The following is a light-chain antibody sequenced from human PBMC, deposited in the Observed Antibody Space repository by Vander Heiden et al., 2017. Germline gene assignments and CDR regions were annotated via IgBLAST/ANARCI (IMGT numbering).Light chain of an antibody. CDR1: QGISNS. Sequence: DIQMSQSPSSLSASVGDRVSITCRASQGISNSLAWYQQKPGKVPKLLIYAASTLQSGVPSRFSGSGSGTDFTLTISSLQPEDVATYYCQKYNSAPWTFGQGTKVEIK. CDR3: QKYNSAPWT. V-gene: IGKV1-27*01. CDR2: AAS. J-gene: IGKJ1*01.